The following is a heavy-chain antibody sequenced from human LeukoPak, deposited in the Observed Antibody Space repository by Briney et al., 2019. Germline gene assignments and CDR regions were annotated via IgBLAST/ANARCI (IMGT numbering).Heavy chain of an antibody. D-gene: IGHD2-2*01. V-gene: IGHV1-2*02. CDR2: INPNSGGT. CDR3: ARDEYCSSTSCYSWFDP. Sequence: APVKVSCKASGYTFTGYYMHWVRQAPGQGLEWMGWINPNSGGTNYAQKFQGRVTMTRDTSISTAYMELSRLRSDDTAVYYCARDEYCSSTSCYSWFDPWGQGTLVTVSS. CDR1: GYTFTGYY. J-gene: IGHJ5*02.